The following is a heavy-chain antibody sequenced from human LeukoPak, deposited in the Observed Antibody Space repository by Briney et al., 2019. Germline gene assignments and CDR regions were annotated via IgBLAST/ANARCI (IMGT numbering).Heavy chain of an antibody. CDR3: ASPEGGYSYGYVY. J-gene: IGHJ4*02. Sequence: ASVKVSSKASGGTFSSYAISWVRQAPGQGLEWMGGIIPIFGTANYAQKFQGRVTITADESTSTAYMELSSLRSEDTAVYYCASPEGGYSYGYVYWGQGTLVTVSS. D-gene: IGHD5-18*01. V-gene: IGHV1-69*13. CDR1: GGTFSSYA. CDR2: IIPIFGTA.